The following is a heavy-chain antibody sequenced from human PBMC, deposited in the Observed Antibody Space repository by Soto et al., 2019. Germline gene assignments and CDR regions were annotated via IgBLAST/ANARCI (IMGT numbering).Heavy chain of an antibody. D-gene: IGHD3-16*01. CDR2: IIPFLGVT. J-gene: IGHJ4*02. CDR3: ARDWESSVSTWSFGGF. Sequence: QVQLVQSGAEVKKLGSSVKVSCKSSGGTYSPYTINWVRQAPGQGLEWMGRIIPFLGVTNYGLKFQARVTITADKATNTAYMELRGLRFEDTAVYYCARDWESSVSTWSFGGFWGRGTLVTVSS. V-gene: IGHV1-69*08. CDR1: GGTYSPYT.